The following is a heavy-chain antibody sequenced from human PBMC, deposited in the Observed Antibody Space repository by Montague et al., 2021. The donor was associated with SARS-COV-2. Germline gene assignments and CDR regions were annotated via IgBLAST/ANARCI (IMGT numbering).Heavy chain of an antibody. CDR3: ARVGQGSSWYEVAFDI. CDR1: GGSISRYS. D-gene: IGHD6-13*01. J-gene: IGHJ3*02. CDR2: IYNSGST. Sequence: SETLSLTCTVSGGSISRYSWTWIRQPPGKGLEWIGYIYNSGSTNYNPSLTCRVTISVDTSKNQFSLKLSSVAAAETAVYYCARVGQGSSWYEVAFDIWGQGTMGTVSS. V-gene: IGHV4-59*01.